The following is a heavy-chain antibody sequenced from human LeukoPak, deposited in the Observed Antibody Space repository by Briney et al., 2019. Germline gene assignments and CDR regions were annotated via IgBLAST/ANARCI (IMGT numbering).Heavy chain of an antibody. Sequence: QAGGSLRLSCAGSGFTFNDYAMHWVRQAPGKGLEWCSGISWNSGSIDYADSVKGRFTISRDNAKNSLYLQMNSLRAEDTALYYCAKGWSSGSRTSLDYWGQGTLVTVSS. V-gene: IGHV3-9*01. D-gene: IGHD3-22*01. J-gene: IGHJ4*02. CDR1: GFTFNDYA. CDR2: ISWNSGSI. CDR3: AKGWSSGSRTSLDY.